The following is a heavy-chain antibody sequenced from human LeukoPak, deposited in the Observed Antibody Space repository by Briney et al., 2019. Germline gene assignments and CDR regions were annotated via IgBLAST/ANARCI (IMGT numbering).Heavy chain of an antibody. J-gene: IGHJ4*02. V-gene: IGHV3-23*01. CDR1: GFTFSNYA. D-gene: IGHD1-26*01. CDR2: ISGSAGST. CDR3: AKKWGVGTTTLDYFDY. Sequence: PGGSLRLSCAASGFTFSNYAMSWVRQAPGKGLEWVSGISGSAGSTYYADSVKGRFTISRDNSKNTRYLRMNSLTDDDTAVYYCAKKWGVGTTTLDYFDYWGQGTLVTVSS.